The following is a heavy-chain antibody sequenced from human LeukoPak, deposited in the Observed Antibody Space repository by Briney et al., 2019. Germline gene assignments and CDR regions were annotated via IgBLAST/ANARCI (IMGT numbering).Heavy chain of an antibody. CDR3: ARSLFPYYYDSSAYFPFDY. D-gene: IGHD3-22*01. CDR1: GGSISSYY. Sequence: PSETLSLTCTVSGGSISSYYWSWSRQPPGKGLEWIGYIHYTGSTNYNPSLKRRVSISVDTSKNQLSLILTSVTAADTAVYYCARSLFPYYYDSSAYFPFDYWGQGTLDTVSS. CDR2: IHYTGST. J-gene: IGHJ4*02. V-gene: IGHV4-59*01.